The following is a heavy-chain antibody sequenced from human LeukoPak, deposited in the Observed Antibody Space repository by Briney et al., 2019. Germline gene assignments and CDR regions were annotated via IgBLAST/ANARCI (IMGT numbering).Heavy chain of an antibody. CDR2: IYPGDSDT. D-gene: IGHD4-23*01. V-gene: IGHV5-51*01. Sequence: GESLKISCQSSGYNFAPYWIGWVRQMPGKGLEWMGIIYPGDSDTRYSPSFQGQVTISADKSISTAYLQWSSLKASDTAMYYCARLHGGPRGAFDIWGQGTMVTVSS. CDR3: ARLHGGPRGAFDI. CDR1: GYNFAPYW. J-gene: IGHJ3*02.